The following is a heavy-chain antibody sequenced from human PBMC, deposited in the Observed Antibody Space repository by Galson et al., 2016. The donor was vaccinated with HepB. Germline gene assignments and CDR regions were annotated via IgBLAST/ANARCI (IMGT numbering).Heavy chain of an antibody. V-gene: IGHV3-33*01. CDR2: IWYDGSNK. J-gene: IGHJ4*02. Sequence: SLRLSCAASGFTFSSYGMHWVRQAPGKGLEWVAVIWYDGSNKYYADSVKGRFTISRDNSKNTLYLQMNSLRAEDTAVYYCARAGVRFLEWLAPPPYYFDYGGQGPLVPVSS. CDR1: GFTFSSYG. D-gene: IGHD3-3*01. CDR3: ARAGVRFLEWLAPPPYYFDY.